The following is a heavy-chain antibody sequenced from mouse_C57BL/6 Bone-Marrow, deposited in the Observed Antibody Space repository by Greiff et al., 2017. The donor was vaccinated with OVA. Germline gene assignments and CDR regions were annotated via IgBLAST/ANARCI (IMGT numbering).Heavy chain of an antibody. CDR2: IYPGSGNT. V-gene: IGHV1-76*01. CDR3: ARKTGFDY. Sequence: VQLQQSGAELVRPGASVKLSCKASGYTFTDYYINWVKQRPGQGLEWIARIYPGSGNTYYNEKFKGKATLTAEKSSSTAYMQLSSLTSEDSAVYFCARKTGFDYWGQGTTLTVSS. D-gene: IGHD4-1*01. J-gene: IGHJ2*01. CDR1: GYTFTDYY.